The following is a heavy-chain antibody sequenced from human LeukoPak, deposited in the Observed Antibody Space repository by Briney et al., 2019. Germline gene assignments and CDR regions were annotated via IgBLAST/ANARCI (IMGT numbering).Heavy chain of an antibody. V-gene: IGHV4-59*01. Sequence: PSETLSLACTVFGGSISRYYWSWIRQPPGKGLEWIGHIYNSGTTNFNPSLKSRVTISVDTSEIQFSLNLYSVTAADTAVYYCARGQPVWGSYRPFDYWGQGILVTVSS. CDR1: GGSISRYY. J-gene: IGHJ4*02. D-gene: IGHD3-16*02. CDR3: ARGQPVWGSYRPFDY. CDR2: IYNSGTT.